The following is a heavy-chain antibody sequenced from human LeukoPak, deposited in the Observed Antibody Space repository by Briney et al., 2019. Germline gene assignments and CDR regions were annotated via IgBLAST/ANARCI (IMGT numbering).Heavy chain of an antibody. CDR2: ISWNSGSI. Sequence: GGSLRLSCAASGFIFDDYAMHWVRQAPGKGLEWVSGISWNSGSIGYADSVKGRFTISRDNAKNSLYLQMNSLRAEDTALYYCAKDMSESFNAFDIWGQGTMVTVSS. J-gene: IGHJ3*02. V-gene: IGHV3-9*01. CDR3: AKDMSESFNAFDI. D-gene: IGHD2/OR15-2a*01. CDR1: GFIFDDYA.